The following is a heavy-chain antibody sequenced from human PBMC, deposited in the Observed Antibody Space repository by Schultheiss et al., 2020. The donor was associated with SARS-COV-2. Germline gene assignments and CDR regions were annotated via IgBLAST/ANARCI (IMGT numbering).Heavy chain of an antibody. CDR3: ARRAYGGISDY. CDR1: GGSISSSSYY. D-gene: IGHD4-23*01. Sequence: SETLSLTCTVSGGSISSSSYYWGWIRQPPGKGLEWIGSIYYSRSTYYNPSLKSRVTISVDTSKNQFSLKLSSVTAADTAVYYCARRAYGGISDYWGQGTLVTVSS. V-gene: IGHV4-39*01. CDR2: IYYSRST. J-gene: IGHJ4*02.